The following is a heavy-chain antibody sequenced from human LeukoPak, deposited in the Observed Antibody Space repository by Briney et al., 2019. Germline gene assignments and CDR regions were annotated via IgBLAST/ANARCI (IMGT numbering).Heavy chain of an antibody. D-gene: IGHD2-2*02. CDR2: INPSGGST. CDR1: GYTFTSYY. V-gene: IGHV1-46*01. J-gene: IGHJ6*03. CDR3: ARVAAEVVGVPGAIGFGWLRRDYYYMDV. Sequence: GASVKVSCKASGYTFTSYYMHWVRQAPGEGLEWMGIINPSGGSTSYAQKFQGRVTMTRDMSTSTVYMELSSLRSEDTAVYYYARVAAEVVGVPGAIGFGWLRRDYYYMDVWGKGTTVTVSS.